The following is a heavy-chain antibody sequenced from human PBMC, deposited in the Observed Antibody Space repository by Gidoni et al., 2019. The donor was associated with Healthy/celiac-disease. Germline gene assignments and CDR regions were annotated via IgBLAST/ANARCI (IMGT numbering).Heavy chain of an antibody. J-gene: IGHJ3*02. CDR2: IIPIFGTA. V-gene: IGHV1-69*01. CDR1: GGTFSSYA. Sequence: QVQLVQSGAEVKKPGSSVKVYCKASGGTFSSYAISWVRQAPGQGLEWMGGIIPIFGTANYAQKFQGRVTITADESTSTAYMELSSLRSEDTAVYYCARDGNYYDSSGHIPPGAFDIWGQGTMVTVSS. CDR3: ARDGNYYDSSGHIPPGAFDI. D-gene: IGHD3-22*01.